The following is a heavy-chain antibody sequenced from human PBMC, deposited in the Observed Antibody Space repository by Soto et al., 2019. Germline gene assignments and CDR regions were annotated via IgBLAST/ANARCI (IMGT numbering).Heavy chain of an antibody. V-gene: IGHV1-69*12. CDR3: AWRGIVVVTATPSGYFDY. D-gene: IGHD2-21*02. Sequence: QVQLVQSGAEVKKPGSSVKVSCKASGGTFSSYAISWVRQAPGQGLEWMGGIIPIFGTANYAQKFQGRVTITADXXTXTXXMELSSLRSEDTAVYYCAWRGIVVVTATPSGYFDYWGQGTLVTVSS. J-gene: IGHJ4*02. CDR2: IIPIFGTA. CDR1: GGTFSSYA.